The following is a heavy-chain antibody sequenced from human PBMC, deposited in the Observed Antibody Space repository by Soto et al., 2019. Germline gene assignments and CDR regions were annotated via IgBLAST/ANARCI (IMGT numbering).Heavy chain of an antibody. J-gene: IGHJ4*02. Sequence: EVQLVESGGGLVQPGGSLRLSCEASGFTFSIYAMDWVRQAPGKGLEWLSYSNGGSNYIFYADSVRGRFTISRDNVKNSLYLQMNSLTAEETAVYYCVGDGKRGYDFDYWGQGTLVTVSS. V-gene: IGHV3-48*01. CDR1: GFTFSIYA. CDR3: VGDGKRGYDFDY. CDR2: SNGGSNYI. D-gene: IGHD1-1*01.